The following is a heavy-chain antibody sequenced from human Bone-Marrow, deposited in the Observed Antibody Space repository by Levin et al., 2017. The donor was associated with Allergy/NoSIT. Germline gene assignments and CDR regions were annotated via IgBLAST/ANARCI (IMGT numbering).Heavy chain of an antibody. CDR2: ISSSSSNI. V-gene: IGHV3-21*04. J-gene: IGHJ6*02. CDR3: ARDRTNGILTNYGMDV. D-gene: IGHD3-9*01. CDR1: GFNFSIYG. Sequence: GGSLRLSCAASGFNFSIYGMNWVRQAPGKGLEWVSSISSSSSNIYHADSLKGQFTISRDNAKNSLYLQMKSLRAEDTAVYYCARDRTNGILTNYGMDVWGQGTTVTVSS.